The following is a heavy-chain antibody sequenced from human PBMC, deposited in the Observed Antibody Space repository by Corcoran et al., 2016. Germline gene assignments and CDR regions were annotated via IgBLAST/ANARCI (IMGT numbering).Heavy chain of an antibody. CDR3: AKWGSTSGYYYGMDV. CDR2: INPNSGGT. V-gene: IGHV1-2*02. D-gene: IGHD2-2*01. Sequence: QVQLVQSGAEVKKPGASVKVSCKASGYTFTGYYMHWVRQAPGQGLEWMGWINPNSGGTNYAQKFQGRVTMTRDTSISTAYMELSRLRSDDTAVYYWAKWGSTSGYYYGMDVWGQGTTVTVSS. J-gene: IGHJ6*02. CDR1: GYTFTGYY.